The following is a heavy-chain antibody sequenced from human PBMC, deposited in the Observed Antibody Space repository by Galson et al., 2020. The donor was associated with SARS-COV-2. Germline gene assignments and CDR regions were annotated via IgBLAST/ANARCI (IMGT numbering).Heavy chain of an antibody. CDR3: ASVGPRPDGGYYYDSSCYLGMYGY. CDR2: IYPGDSDT. V-gene: IGHV5-51*01. J-gene: IGHJ4*02. Sequence: GESLKISCKGSGYSFTSYWFGWVRQMPGKGLEWMGIIYPGDSDTRYSPSFQGQVTLSADKSISTAYLQWSSLKASDTAMYYCASVGPRPDGGYYYDSSCYLGMYGYWGQGTLVTVSS. D-gene: IGHD3-22*01. CDR1: GYSFTSYW.